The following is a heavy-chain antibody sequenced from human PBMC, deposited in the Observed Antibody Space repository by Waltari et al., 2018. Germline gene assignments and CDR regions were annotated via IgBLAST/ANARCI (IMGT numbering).Heavy chain of an antibody. CDR3: ARGLGMLRYFDWLWMGYYFDY. J-gene: IGHJ4*02. D-gene: IGHD3-9*01. CDR2: INHSGST. CDR1: GGSFSGYY. V-gene: IGHV4-34*01. Sequence: QVQLQQWGAGLLKPSETLSLTCAVYGGSFSGYYWSWISQPPGTGLEWIGEINHSGSTNYNPSLKSRVTISVDTSKNQFSLKLSSVTAADTAVYYCARGLGMLRYFDWLWMGYYFDYWGQGTLVTVSS.